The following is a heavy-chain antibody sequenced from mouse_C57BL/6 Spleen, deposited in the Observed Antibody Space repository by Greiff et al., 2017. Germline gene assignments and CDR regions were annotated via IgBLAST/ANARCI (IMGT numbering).Heavy chain of an antibody. J-gene: IGHJ3*01. D-gene: IGHD2-4*01. CDR1: GFTFSSYA. CDR2: ISDGGSYT. Sequence: EVKLMESGGGLVKPGGSLKLSCAASGFTFSSYAMSWVRQTPDKRLEWVATISDGGSYTYYPDNVKGRFTISRDNAKNNLYLQMSHLKSEDTAMYYCANPFLDEYDDPAWFAYWGQGTLVTVSA. CDR3: ANPFLDEYDDPAWFAY. V-gene: IGHV5-4*03.